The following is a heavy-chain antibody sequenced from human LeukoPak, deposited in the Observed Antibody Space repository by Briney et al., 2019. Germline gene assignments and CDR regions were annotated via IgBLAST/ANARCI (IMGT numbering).Heavy chain of an antibody. CDR2: ISYDGSNK. CDR3: ARAGDGYSSSSDYYSGMDV. D-gene: IGHD6-6*01. J-gene: IGHJ6*02. CDR1: EFTFSTYA. V-gene: IGHV3-30-3*01. Sequence: GRSLRLSCAASEFTFSTYAMHWVRQAPGKGLDWVAVISYDGSNKDYADSVKGRFTISRDNSKNTLYEQMNSLRAEDTAVYYCARAGDGYSSSSDYYSGMDVWGQGTTVTVSS.